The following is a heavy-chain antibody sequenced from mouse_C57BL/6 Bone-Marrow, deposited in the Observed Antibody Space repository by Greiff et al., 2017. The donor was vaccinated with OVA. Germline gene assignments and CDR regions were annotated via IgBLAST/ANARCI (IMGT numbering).Heavy chain of an antibody. Sequence: VKLQESGPELVKPGASVKISCKASGYAFSSSWMNWVKQRPGKGLEWIGRIYPGDGDTNYNGKFKGKATLTADKSSSTAYMQLSSLTSEDSAVYFCARDGYFDVWGTGTTVTVSS. CDR1: GYAFSSSW. V-gene: IGHV1-82*01. CDR2: IYPGDGDT. J-gene: IGHJ1*03. CDR3: ARDGYFDV.